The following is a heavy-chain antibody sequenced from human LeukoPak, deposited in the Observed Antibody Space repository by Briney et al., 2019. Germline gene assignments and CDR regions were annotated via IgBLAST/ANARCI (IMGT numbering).Heavy chain of an antibody. CDR1: GGSFSGYY. D-gene: IGHD2/OR15-2a*01. CDR2: INHSGST. Sequence: SETLSLTCAVYGGSFSGYYWSWIRQPPGKGLEWIGKINHSGSTNYNPSLESGVTILVDTSKNQFSLKLSSVTAADTAVYYCARGENMLGPWGQGTLVTVSS. J-gene: IGHJ4*02. V-gene: IGHV4-34*01. CDR3: ARGENMLGP.